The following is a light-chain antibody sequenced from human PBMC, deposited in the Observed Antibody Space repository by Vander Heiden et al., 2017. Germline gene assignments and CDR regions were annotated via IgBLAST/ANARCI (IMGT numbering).Light chain of an antibody. CDR3: QSYDSSLSVV. V-gene: IGLV1-40*01. Sequence: QSELTQPPSVSGAPRQRVTISCTGDRFNIGGGYDVHWYQQLPGRAPTLLIYGNSNRPSGVPGRFSDSRSGTSAFLDITGLQAEDEAVYYCQSYDSSLSVVFGGGTKVTVL. CDR1: RFNIGGGYD. J-gene: IGLJ3*02. CDR2: GNS.